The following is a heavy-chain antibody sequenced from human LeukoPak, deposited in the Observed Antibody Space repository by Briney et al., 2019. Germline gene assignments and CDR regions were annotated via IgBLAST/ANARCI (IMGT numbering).Heavy chain of an antibody. V-gene: IGHV3-30*03. CDR3: ARVREQWLTHDAFDI. CDR1: GFTFSSYA. J-gene: IGHJ3*02. Sequence: GGSLRLSCAASGFTFSSYAMHWVRQAPGKGLEWAAVTSYDGSNKYYADSVKGRFTISRDSSKNTLYLQMNSLRPEDTAVYYCARVREQWLTHDAFDIWGQGTMVTVSS. D-gene: IGHD6-19*01. CDR2: TSYDGSNK.